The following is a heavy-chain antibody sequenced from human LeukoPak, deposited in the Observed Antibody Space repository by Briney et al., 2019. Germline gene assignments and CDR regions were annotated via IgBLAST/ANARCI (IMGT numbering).Heavy chain of an antibody. J-gene: IGHJ4*02. D-gene: IGHD6-6*01. CDR2: IYYTGDT. CDR1: GGSISGSY. Sequence: SETLSLTCTVSGGSISGSYWSWIRQPPGKGLEWIGYIYYTGDTNSNPSLKSRVTISLDTSKNQVSLQVTSVTAADTAVYYCARHTYARPFDFWGQGTLVTVSS. CDR3: ARHTYARPFDF. V-gene: IGHV4-59*08.